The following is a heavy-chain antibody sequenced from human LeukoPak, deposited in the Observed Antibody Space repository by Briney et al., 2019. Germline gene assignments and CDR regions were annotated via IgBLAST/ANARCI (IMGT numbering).Heavy chain of an antibody. Sequence: SVTVSCKASGGTFSSYAISWVRQAPGQGLEWMGRIIPIFGTANYAQKFQGRVTITTDESTSTAYMELSSLRSEDTAVYYCAREDIVATMMSRFHPWGQGTLVTVSS. CDR1: GGTFSSYA. D-gene: IGHD5-12*01. V-gene: IGHV1-69*05. J-gene: IGHJ5*02. CDR2: IIPIFGTA. CDR3: AREDIVATMMSRFHP.